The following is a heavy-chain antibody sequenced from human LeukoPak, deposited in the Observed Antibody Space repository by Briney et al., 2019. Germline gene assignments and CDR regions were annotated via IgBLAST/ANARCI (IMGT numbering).Heavy chain of an antibody. V-gene: IGHV1-69*01. J-gene: IGHJ4*02. CDR2: IIPIFGTA. Sequence: SVKVSCKASGGTFSSYAVSWVRQAPGQGLEWMGGIIPIFGTANYAQKFQGRVTITADESTSTAYMELSSLRSEDTAVYYCAREDYGDYFKWDYWGQGTLVTVSS. D-gene: IGHD4-17*01. CDR3: AREDYGDYFKWDY. CDR1: GGTFSSYA.